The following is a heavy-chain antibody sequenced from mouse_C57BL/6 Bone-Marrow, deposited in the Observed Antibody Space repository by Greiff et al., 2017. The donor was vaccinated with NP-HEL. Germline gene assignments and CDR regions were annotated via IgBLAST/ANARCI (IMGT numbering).Heavy chain of an antibody. D-gene: IGHD4-1*01. J-gene: IGHJ2*01. Sequence: QVQLQQSGAELVRPGASVTLSCKASGYTFTDYEMHWVKQTPVHGLEWIGAIDPETGGTAYNQKFKGKAILTADKSSSTAYMELRSLTSEDSAVYYCTRSELEHYFDYWGQGTTLTVSS. CDR3: TRSELEHYFDY. V-gene: IGHV1-15*01. CDR1: GYTFTDYE. CDR2: IDPETGGT.